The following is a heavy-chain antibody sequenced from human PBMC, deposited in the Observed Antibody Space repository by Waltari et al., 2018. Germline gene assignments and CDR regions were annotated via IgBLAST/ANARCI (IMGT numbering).Heavy chain of an antibody. CDR1: GDIFKSRP. V-gene: IGHV1-69*04. J-gene: IGHJ4*02. CDR3: TRDPPLG. Sequence: QDQLIQSRAEERKPGSSVKVPFQALGDIFKSRPINWVRQAPGQGLEYMGRINPMFGITNYAQNFQGRLKITADKSTKTAYMELNSLRFDDTAIYYCTRDPPLGWGQGTQVTVSS. CDR2: INPMFGIT. D-gene: IGHD7-27*01.